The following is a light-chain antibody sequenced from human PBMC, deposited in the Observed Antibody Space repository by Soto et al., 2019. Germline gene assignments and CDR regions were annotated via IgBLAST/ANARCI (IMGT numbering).Light chain of an antibody. CDR2: YAS. Sequence: EIVLTQSPATLSLSPGERATLSCRASQSVSSYLAWYHQKPGQAPRLLIYYASNRATGIPARFSGSGSGTDFTLTISRLEPEDFAVYYCQQHSNWPPTFGHGTKVDIK. V-gene: IGKV3-11*01. CDR1: QSVSSY. J-gene: IGKJ3*01. CDR3: QQHSNWPPT.